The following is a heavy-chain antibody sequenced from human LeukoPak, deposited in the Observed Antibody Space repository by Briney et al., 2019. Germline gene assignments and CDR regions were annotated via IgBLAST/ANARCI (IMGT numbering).Heavy chain of an antibody. V-gene: IGHV1-69*13. CDR1: GGTFSSYA. J-gene: IGHJ6*03. Sequence: SVKVSCKASGGTFSSYAISWVRQAPGQGLEWMGGIIPIFGTANYAQKFQGRVTITADESTSTAYMELSSLRSEDTAVYYCARDLRYYGSGSWYMDVWGKGTTVTVSS. D-gene: IGHD3-10*01. CDR3: ARDLRYYGSGSWYMDV. CDR2: IIPIFGTA.